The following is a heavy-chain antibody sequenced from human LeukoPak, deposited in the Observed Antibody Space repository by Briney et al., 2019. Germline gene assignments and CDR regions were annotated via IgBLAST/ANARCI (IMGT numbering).Heavy chain of an antibody. CDR1: GFTFSSYA. CDR2: ISGSGGST. Sequence: GGSLRLSCAASGFTFSSYAMSWVRQAPGKGLEWVSAISGSGGSTYYADSVKGRFTISRDNSKNTLYLQMNSLRAEETAVYYCAKCSTSCYSFDYWGQGTLVTVSS. J-gene: IGHJ4*02. CDR3: AKCSTSCYSFDY. V-gene: IGHV3-23*01. D-gene: IGHD2-2*01.